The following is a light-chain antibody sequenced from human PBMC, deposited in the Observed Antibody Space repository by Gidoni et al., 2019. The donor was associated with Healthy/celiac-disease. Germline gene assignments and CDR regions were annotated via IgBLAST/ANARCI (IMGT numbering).Light chain of an antibody. Sequence: AIRLTQSPSSLPASTGDRVTITCRASQGISSYLGWYQQKPGKAPKLLIYAASTLQSGVPSRFSGSGSGTDFTLTISCLQSEDFATYYCQQYYSYPRTFGQGTKLEIK. CDR3: QQYYSYPRT. V-gene: IGKV1-8*01. J-gene: IGKJ2*01. CDR1: QGISSY. CDR2: AAS.